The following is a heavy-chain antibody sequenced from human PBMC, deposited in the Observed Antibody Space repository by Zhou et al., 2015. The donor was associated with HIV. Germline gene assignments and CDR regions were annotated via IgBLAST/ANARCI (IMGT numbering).Heavy chain of an antibody. V-gene: IGHV3-11*01. D-gene: IGHD3-22*01. J-gene: IGHJ3*02. CDR1: GFTFSDYD. CDR3: AKAIDYYDSSGYPRAFDI. Sequence: QVKLLESGGGLVRPGGSLRLSCAASGFTFSDYDMTWIRQSPGKGLEWITYITNNGGTIYHADSVKGRFTISRDNAKNSLYLQMNSLRAEDTALYYCAKAIDYYDSSGYPRAFDIWGQGTMVTVSS. CDR2: ITNNGGTI.